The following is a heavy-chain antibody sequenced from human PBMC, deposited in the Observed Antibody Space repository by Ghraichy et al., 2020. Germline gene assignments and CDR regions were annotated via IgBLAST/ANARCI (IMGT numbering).Heavy chain of an antibody. D-gene: IGHD3-3*01. CDR1: GGSFSGYY. Sequence: SETLSLTCAVYGGSFSGYYWSWIRQPPGKGLEWIGEINHSGSTNYNPSLKSRVTISVDTSKNQFSLKLSSVTAADTAVYYCARGKYIGNGYYDFPVSAWGVDYWGQGTLVTVSS. V-gene: IGHV4-34*01. CDR3: ARGKYIGNGYYDFPVSAWGVDY. J-gene: IGHJ4*02. CDR2: INHSGST.